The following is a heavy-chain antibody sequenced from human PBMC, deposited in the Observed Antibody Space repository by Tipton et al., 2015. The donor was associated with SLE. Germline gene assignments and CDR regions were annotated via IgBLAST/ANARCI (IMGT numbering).Heavy chain of an antibody. J-gene: IGHJ4*02. Sequence: TLSLTCTVSRDSMSSYYWNWIRQPPGKGLEWIGYIYYSGNINYNPSLKSRVTISVDTSKNQFSLKLSSVTAADTAVYYCARVDYSPRSSSLFFDYWGQGTLATVSS. CDR3: ARVDYSPRSSSLFFDY. CDR2: IYYSGNI. D-gene: IGHD3-16*01. V-gene: IGHV4-59*08. CDR1: RDSMSSYY.